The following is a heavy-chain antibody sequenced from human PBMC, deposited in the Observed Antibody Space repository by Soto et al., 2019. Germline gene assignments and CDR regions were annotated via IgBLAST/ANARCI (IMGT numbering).Heavy chain of an antibody. CDR2: INPSGGST. D-gene: IGHD3-22*01. CDR1: GYTFTSYY. CDR3: ARAARSFNYYDSSGPSGDAFDI. Sequence: GASVKVSCKASGYTFTSYYMHWVRQAPGQGLEWMGIINPSGGSTSYAQKFQGRVTTTRDTSTSTVYMELSSLRSEDTAVYYCARAARSFNYYDSSGPSGDAFDIWGQGTMVTVSS. V-gene: IGHV1-46*01. J-gene: IGHJ3*02.